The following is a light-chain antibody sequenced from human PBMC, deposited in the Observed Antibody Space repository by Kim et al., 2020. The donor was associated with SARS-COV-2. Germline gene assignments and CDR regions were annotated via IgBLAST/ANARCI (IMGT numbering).Light chain of an antibody. CDR3: ETRGV. CDR1: SGHSSYI. Sequence: QPVLTHSSSASASLGSSVKLTCTLSSGHSSYIIAWHQQQPGKAPRYLMKLEGSGSYNKGSGVPDRFSGSSSGADRYLTISNLQSEDEADYYCETRGVFGGGTQLTVL. J-gene: IGLJ3*02. V-gene: IGLV4-60*03. CDR2: LEGSGSY.